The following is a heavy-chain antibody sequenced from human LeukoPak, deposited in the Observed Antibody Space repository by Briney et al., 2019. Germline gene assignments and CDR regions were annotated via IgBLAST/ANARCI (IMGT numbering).Heavy chain of an antibody. V-gene: IGHV3-23*01. Sequence: PGGSLRLSCAASGFTFSSYAMSWVRQAPGKGLERVSAISGSGGSTYYADSVKGRFTISRDNSKNTLYLQMNSLRAEDTAVYYCAKEGPYCGGDCYFEGNWFDPWGQGTLVTVSS. CDR3: AKEGPYCGGDCYFEGNWFDP. CDR1: GFTFSSYA. J-gene: IGHJ5*02. CDR2: ISGSGGST. D-gene: IGHD2-21*02.